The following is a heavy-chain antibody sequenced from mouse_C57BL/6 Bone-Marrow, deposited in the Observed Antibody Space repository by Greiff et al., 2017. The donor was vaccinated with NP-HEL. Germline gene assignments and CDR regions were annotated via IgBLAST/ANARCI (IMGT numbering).Heavy chain of an antibody. CDR1: GFSLTSYG. J-gene: IGHJ4*01. Sequence: VQGVESGPGLVAPSQSLSITCTVSGFSLTSYGVHWVRQPPGKGLEWLVVIWSDGSTTYNSALKSRLSISKDNSKSQVFLKMNSLQTDDTAMYYCARHGYDGGKYAMDYWGQGTSVTVSS. CDR2: IWSDGST. CDR3: ARHGYDGGKYAMDY. V-gene: IGHV2-6-1*01. D-gene: IGHD2-2*01.